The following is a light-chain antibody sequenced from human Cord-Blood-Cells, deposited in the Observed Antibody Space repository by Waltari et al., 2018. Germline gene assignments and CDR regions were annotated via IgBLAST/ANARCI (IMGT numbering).Light chain of an antibody. Sequence: QSALTQPASVSGSPGQSITISCTGPSSDVGRYNLFSWYQQHPGKAPKLMIYEGSKRPSGVSNRFSGSKSGNTASLTISGLQAEDEADYYCCSYAGSSTLVFGGGTKLTVL. CDR3: CSYAGSSTLV. J-gene: IGLJ3*02. CDR1: SSDVGRYNL. CDR2: EGS. V-gene: IGLV2-23*01.